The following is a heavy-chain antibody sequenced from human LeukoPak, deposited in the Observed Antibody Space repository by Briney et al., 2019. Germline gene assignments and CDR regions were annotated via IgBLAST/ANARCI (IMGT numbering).Heavy chain of an antibody. CDR1: GGSISSSNW. CDR3: AVGGRELQGDDAFDI. J-gene: IGHJ3*02. Sequence: PSETLSLTCAVSGGSISSSNWWSWVRQPPGKGLEWIGEIYHSGSTNYNPSLKSRVTISVDKSKNQFSLKLSSVTAADTAVYYCAVGGRELQGDDAFDIWGQGTMVTVSS. CDR2: IYHSGST. V-gene: IGHV4-4*02. D-gene: IGHD1-26*01.